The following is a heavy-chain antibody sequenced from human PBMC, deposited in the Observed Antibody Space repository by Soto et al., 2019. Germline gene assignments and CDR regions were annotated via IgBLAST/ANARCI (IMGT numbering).Heavy chain of an antibody. Sequence: EGSVRLSFEASGFTFSGSAMHWVRQASGKGLEWVFRIRSKANSYATAYAASVKGRFSISRDESKNTAYLQMNSLKTEDTAVYYCINHSPDDMLRXWGQATQVTVSX. D-gene: IGHD3-9*01. J-gene: IGHJ4*02. CDR3: INHSPDDMLRX. CDR2: IRSKANSYAT. V-gene: IGHV3-73*01. CDR1: GFTFSGSA.